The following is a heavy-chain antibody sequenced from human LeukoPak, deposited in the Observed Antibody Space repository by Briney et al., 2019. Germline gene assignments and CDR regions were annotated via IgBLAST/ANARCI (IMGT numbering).Heavy chain of an antibody. Sequence: GGSLRLSCAASGFTFSSYSMNWVRQAPGKGLEWVSSISSSYIYYADSVKGRFTISRDNAKNSLYLQMNSLRAEDTAVYYCASMYYYGSGSYYTGYWGQGTLVTVSS. D-gene: IGHD3-10*01. J-gene: IGHJ4*02. CDR3: ASMYYYGSGSYYTGY. CDR1: GFTFSSYS. V-gene: IGHV3-21*01. CDR2: ISSSYI.